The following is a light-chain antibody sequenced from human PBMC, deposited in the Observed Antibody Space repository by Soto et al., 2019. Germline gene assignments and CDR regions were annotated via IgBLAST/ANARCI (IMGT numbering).Light chain of an antibody. CDR1: SSDVGNYNY. CDR3: CSYAGTVTWV. J-gene: IGLJ3*02. Sequence: QSVLTQPRSVSGSPRQSVTISCTGTSSDVGNYNYVSWYQQHPGKAPKLIIYDVTERPSGVPDRFSASKSGNTASLTISGLQAEDEGDYYCCSYAGTVTWVFGGGTKLTVL. V-gene: IGLV2-11*01. CDR2: DVT.